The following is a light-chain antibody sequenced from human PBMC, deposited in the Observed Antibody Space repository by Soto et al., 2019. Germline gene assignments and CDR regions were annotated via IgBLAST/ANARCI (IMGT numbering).Light chain of an antibody. CDR1: QSVTSN. CDR2: GVS. Sequence: TNSPGTLSLSPGERATLSGRASQSVTSNFLAWYQQRPGQAPRLLIYGVSDRVTGIPDKFSGSGSGTDFTLTISTLQSEDFAVYYCQQYNDWPLTFGPGIKVDIK. J-gene: IGKJ3*01. V-gene: IGKV3D-15*01. CDR3: QQYNDWPLT.